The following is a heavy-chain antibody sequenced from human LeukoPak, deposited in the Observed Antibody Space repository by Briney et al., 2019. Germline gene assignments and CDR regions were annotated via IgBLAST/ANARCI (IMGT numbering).Heavy chain of an antibody. CDR2: ISYDGSNK. D-gene: IGHD3-9*01. CDR1: GFTFSSYA. Sequence: GGSLRLSCAASGFTFSSYAMHWVRQAPGKGLERVAVISYDGSNKYYADSVKGRFTISRDNSKNTLYLQMNSLRAEDTAVYYCARDPRYFDWLFTFDYWGQGTLVTVSS. CDR3: ARDPRYFDWLFTFDY. J-gene: IGHJ4*02. V-gene: IGHV3-30*04.